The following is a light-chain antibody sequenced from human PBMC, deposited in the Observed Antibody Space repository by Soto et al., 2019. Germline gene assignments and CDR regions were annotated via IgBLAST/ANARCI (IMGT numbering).Light chain of an antibody. CDR3: QQYNSYSG. CDR2: DAS. Sequence: DIQMTQSPSTLSASVGYRVTITCRASQSISSWLAWYQQKPGKAPKLLIYDASSLESGVPSRFSGSGSGTEFTLTISSLQPDDFATYYCQQYNSYSGFGQGTKVEIK. J-gene: IGKJ1*01. V-gene: IGKV1-5*01. CDR1: QSISSW.